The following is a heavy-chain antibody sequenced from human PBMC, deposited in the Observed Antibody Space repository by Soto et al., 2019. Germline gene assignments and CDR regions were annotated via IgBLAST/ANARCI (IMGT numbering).Heavy chain of an antibody. CDR1: DSTFTGYT. D-gene: IGHD4-17*01. V-gene: IGHV1-18*04. J-gene: IGHJ5*02. CDR2: ISSLNGNT. CDR3: ARGTVTSGRWFGP. Sequence: QVHLVQSETEVKEPGASVTFSCKTSDSTFTGYTINWVRQAPGQGLEWLGWISSLNGNTNYARKYQGRLTMTTNTSATTAYMELRSLRSDDTAVYFCARGTVTSGRWFGPWGQGTLVTVSS.